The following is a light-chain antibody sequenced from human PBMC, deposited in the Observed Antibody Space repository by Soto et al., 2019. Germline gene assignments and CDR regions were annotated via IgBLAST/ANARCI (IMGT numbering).Light chain of an antibody. J-gene: IGKJ1*01. V-gene: IGKV1-39*01. Sequence: DIQMTQSPSALSASVGDGVTLTCRASQSVSRFLNWYQQKPGKAPNLLIYGASSLQSGVPSRFSGSGAGTDFTLTISSLQPEDFATYYCQQSYSTTITFGQGTKVDIK. CDR1: QSVSRF. CDR3: QQSYSTTIT. CDR2: GAS.